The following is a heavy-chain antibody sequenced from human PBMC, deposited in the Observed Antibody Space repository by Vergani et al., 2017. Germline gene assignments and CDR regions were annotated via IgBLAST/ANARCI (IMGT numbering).Heavy chain of an antibody. CDR3: ASDRTTRWETRYGMDV. J-gene: IGHJ6*02. Sequence: QVQLQESGPGLVKPSETLSLTCTVSGGSISSYYWSWIRQPPGKGLEWIGYIYYSGSTNYNPSLKSRVTISVDTSKNQFSLKLSSVTAADTAVYYCASDRTTRWETRYGMDVWGQGTTVTVSS. D-gene: IGHD2/OR15-2a*01. CDR1: GGSISSYY. CDR2: IYYSGST. V-gene: IGHV4-59*01.